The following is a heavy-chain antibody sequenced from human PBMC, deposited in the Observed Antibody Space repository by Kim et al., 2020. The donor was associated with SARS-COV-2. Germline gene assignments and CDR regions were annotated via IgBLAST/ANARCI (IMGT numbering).Heavy chain of an antibody. V-gene: IGHV3-48*02. CDR3: AREGPLIVATIKLSDSDGMDV. CDR2: ISSSSSTI. Sequence: GGSLRLSCAASGFTFSSYSMNWVRQAPGKGLEWVSYISSSSSTIYYADSVKGRFTISRDNAKNSLYLQMNSLRDEDTAVYYCAREGPLIVATIKLSDSDGMDVWGQGTTVTVSS. CDR1: GFTFSSYS. J-gene: IGHJ6*02. D-gene: IGHD5-12*01.